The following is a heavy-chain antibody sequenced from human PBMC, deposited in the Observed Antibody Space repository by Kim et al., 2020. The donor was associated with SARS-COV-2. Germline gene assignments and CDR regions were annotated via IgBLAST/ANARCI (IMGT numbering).Heavy chain of an antibody. CDR3: ARGGYINALYPV. Sequence: SQTLSLTCAISGDSVSRDTAAWNWIRESPSRGLEWLGRTYYRSKWYNDYAVSVKSRITINPDTSKNQFSLRLNSVTPEDTAVYYCARGGYINALYPVWGQGTLVTVSS. V-gene: IGHV6-1*01. J-gene: IGHJ4*02. CDR2: TYYRSKWYN. CDR1: GDSVSRDTAA. D-gene: IGHD3-16*01.